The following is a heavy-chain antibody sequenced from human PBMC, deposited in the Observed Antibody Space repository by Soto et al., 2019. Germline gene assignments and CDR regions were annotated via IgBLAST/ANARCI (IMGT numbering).Heavy chain of an antibody. CDR1: GFTFSSYA. Sequence: GGSLRLSCAASGFTFSSYAMSWVRQAPGKGLEWVSAISGSGGSTYYADSVKGRFTISRDNSKNTLYLQMNSLRAEDTAVYYCEKDRHSSGWYYFDYWGQGTLVTVSS. CDR2: ISGSGGST. J-gene: IGHJ4*02. CDR3: EKDRHSSGWYYFDY. V-gene: IGHV3-23*01. D-gene: IGHD6-19*01.